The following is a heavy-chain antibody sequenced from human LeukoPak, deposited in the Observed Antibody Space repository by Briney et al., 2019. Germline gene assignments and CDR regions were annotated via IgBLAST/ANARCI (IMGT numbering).Heavy chain of an antibody. CDR3: ARVDEGGYYYYGMDV. D-gene: IGHD3-16*01. Sequence: KPSETLSLTCTVSAGSVSSYYWSWIRQPPGKGLEWIGYIYSSGSTNYNPSLKSRVTISVDTSKNQFSLKLSSVTAAGTAVYYCARVDEGGYYYYGMDVWGQGTTVTVSS. CDR1: AGSVSSYY. J-gene: IGHJ6*02. CDR2: IYSSGST. V-gene: IGHV4-59*02.